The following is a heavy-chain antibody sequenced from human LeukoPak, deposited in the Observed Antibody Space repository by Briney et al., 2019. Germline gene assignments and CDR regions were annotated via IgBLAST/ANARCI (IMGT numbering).Heavy chain of an antibody. CDR3: AKDEEVVDFDY. CDR1: GFTFSSYD. Sequence: PGGSLRLSCAASGFTFSSYDMSWVRQAPGKGVEWVSAISGSGGSTYYADCVKGRFTISRDNSKNTLYLQMNSLRAEDTAVYYCAKDEEVVDFDYWGQGTLVTVS. V-gene: IGHV3-23*01. J-gene: IGHJ4*02. CDR2: ISGSGGST. D-gene: IGHD2-15*01.